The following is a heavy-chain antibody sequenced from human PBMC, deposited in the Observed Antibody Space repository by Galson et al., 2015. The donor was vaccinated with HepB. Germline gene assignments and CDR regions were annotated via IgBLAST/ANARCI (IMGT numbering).Heavy chain of an antibody. Sequence: SLRLSCAASGFTFSSYGMHWVRQAPGKGLEWVAVIWYDGSNKYYADSVKGRFTISRDNSKNTLYLQMNSLRAEDTAVYYCARDSSTWYSSGWGYWGQGTLVTVSS. V-gene: IGHV3-33*08. CDR3: ARDSSTWYSSGWGY. J-gene: IGHJ4*02. CDR2: IWYDGSNK. CDR1: GFTFSSYG. D-gene: IGHD6-19*01.